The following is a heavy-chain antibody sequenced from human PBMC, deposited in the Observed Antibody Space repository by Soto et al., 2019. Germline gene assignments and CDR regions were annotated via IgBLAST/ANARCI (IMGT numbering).Heavy chain of an antibody. CDR1: GFTFTSYA. J-gene: IGHJ4*02. CDR2: ISGSGSNT. D-gene: IGHD1-26*01. Sequence: GSLRLSCAASGFTFTSYAMSWVRLTPGKGLEWVSAISGSGSNTFYADSVRGRFTISRGNSKNTVFLQMNNLRAEDTAVYFCARDRATFDYWGQGTRVTVSS. CDR3: ARDRATFDY. V-gene: IGHV3-23*01.